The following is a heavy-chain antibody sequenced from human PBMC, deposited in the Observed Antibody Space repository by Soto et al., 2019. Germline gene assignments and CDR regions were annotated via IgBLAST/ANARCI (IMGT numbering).Heavy chain of an antibody. CDR3: AKESYYYDSSGQNLQYFDY. D-gene: IGHD3-22*01. V-gene: IGHV3-30*18. Sequence: ESGGGVVQPGRSLRLSCAASGFTFSSYGMHWVRQAPGKGLEWVAVISYDGSNKYYADSVKGRFTISRDNSKNTLYLQMNSLRAEDTAVYYCAKESYYYDSSGQNLQYFDYWGQGTLVTVSS. J-gene: IGHJ4*02. CDR1: GFTFSSYG. CDR2: ISYDGSNK.